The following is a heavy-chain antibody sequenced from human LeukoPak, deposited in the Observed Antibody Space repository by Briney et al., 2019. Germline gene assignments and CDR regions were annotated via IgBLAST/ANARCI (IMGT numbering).Heavy chain of an antibody. D-gene: IGHD3-10*01. CDR1: GFTFSSYA. Sequence: GGSLRLSCAASGFTFSSYAMSWVRQAPEKGLEWVSAISGSGGSTYYADSVKGRFTISRDNSKNTLYLQMNSLSAEDTAVYYCAKEGGYYGSGSYYRTEYYFDYWGQGTLVTVSS. CDR2: ISGSGGST. CDR3: AKEGGYYGSGSYYRTEYYFDY. V-gene: IGHV3-23*01. J-gene: IGHJ4*02.